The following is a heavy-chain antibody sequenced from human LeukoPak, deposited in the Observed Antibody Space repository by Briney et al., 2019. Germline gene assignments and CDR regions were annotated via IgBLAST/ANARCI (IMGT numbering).Heavy chain of an antibody. CDR1: GFTFSSYA. CDR2: ISGSCGST. CDR3: ANPNQYYDILTGYYYFDY. J-gene: IGHJ4*02. D-gene: IGHD3-9*01. V-gene: IGHV3-23*01. Sequence: GGSLRLSCAASGFTFSSYAMSWVRQAPGKGLEWVSAISGSCGSTYYADSVKGRFTISRDNSKNTLYLQMNSLRAEDTAVYYCANPNQYYDILTGYYYFDYWGQGTLVTVSS.